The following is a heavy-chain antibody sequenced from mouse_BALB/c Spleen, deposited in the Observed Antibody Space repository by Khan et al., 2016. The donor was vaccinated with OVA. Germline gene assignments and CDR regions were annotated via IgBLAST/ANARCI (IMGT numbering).Heavy chain of an antibody. CDR2: IYPGTNST. CDR1: GYIFTSYW. Sequence: VQLQESGAELVRPGASVKLSCKTSGYIFTSYWIHWVKQRSGQGLEWIARIYPGTNSTYYNEKFKGKATLTADKSSSTAYMQLSSLTSEDSAVYCCARDGPDGAWFVYWGQGTLVTVSA. J-gene: IGHJ3*01. D-gene: IGHD2-3*01. CDR3: ARDGPDGAWFVY. V-gene: IGHV1S132*01.